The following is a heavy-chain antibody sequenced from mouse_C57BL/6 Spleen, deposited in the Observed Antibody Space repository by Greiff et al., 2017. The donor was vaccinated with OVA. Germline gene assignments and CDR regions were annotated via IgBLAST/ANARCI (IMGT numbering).Heavy chain of an antibody. D-gene: IGHD4-1*01. CDR2: ISNGGGST. J-gene: IGHJ2*01. V-gene: IGHV5-12*01. Sequence: EVMLVESGGGLVQPGGSLKLSCAASGFTFSDYYMYWVRQTPEKRLEWVAYISNGGGSTYYPDTVKGRFTISRDNAKNTLYLQMSRLKSEDTAMYYCARRGLTGTFDYWGQGTTLTVSS. CDR1: GFTFSDYY. CDR3: ARRGLTGTFDY.